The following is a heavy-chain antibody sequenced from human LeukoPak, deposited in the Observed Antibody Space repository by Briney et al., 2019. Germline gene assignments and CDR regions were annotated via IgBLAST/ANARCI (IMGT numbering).Heavy chain of an antibody. D-gene: IGHD3-10*01. Sequence: GGSVRLSCAASGFTFSSYSMTWVRQAPGKGLEWVSVISGSGGATYYADSVKGRFTISRDNSKNTLYLQMNSLRAEDTAVYYCARAAMVRGVDYFDSWGQGTLVTVSS. V-gene: IGHV3-23*01. J-gene: IGHJ4*02. CDR3: ARAAMVRGVDYFDS. CDR1: GFTFSSYS. CDR2: ISGSGGAT.